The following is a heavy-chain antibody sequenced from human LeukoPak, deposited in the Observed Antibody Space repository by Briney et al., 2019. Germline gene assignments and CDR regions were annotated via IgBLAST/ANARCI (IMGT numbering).Heavy chain of an antibody. V-gene: IGHV3-9*01. D-gene: IGHD2-21*02. CDR3: SRDSLSSCGGDCYSGLDV. CDR1: GFIFNNYA. Sequence: GRSLRLSCAGSGFIFNNYAMHWVRQPPGKGLEWVSGISWNSGSIDYADSVKGRFTISRDNAKNSLYLQMNSLRAEDTAVYYGSRDSLSSCGGDCYSGLDVWGQGTTVTVSS. CDR2: ISWNSGSI. J-gene: IGHJ6*02.